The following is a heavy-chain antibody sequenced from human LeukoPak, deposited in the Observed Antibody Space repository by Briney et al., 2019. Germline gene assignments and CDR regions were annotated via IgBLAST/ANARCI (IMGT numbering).Heavy chain of an antibody. CDR2: IYYSGST. V-gene: IGHV4-31*11. CDR3: ARAVTGNYYGMDV. CDR1: GGSISSGDYY. J-gene: IGHJ6*02. D-gene: IGHD1-14*01. Sequence: SGTLSLTCAVSGGSISSGDYYWSWIRQHPGKGLEWIGYIYYSGSTNYNPSLKSRVTISVDTSDNHFSLKLSSVTAADTAVYYCARAVTGNYYGMDVWGQGTTVTVSS.